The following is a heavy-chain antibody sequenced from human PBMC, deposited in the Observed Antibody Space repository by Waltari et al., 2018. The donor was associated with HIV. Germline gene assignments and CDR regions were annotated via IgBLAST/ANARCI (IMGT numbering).Heavy chain of an antibody. CDR2: IIPILGIA. CDR1: GGTFSSYA. D-gene: IGHD3-10*01. V-gene: IGHV1-69*04. Sequence: QVQLVQSGAEVKKPGSSVKVSCKASGGTFSSYAISWVRQAPGQGLEWMGRIIPILGIANYAQKFQGRVTITADKSTSTAYMELSSLRSEDTAVYYCARTLDLWPLYYYYYGMDVWGQGTTVTVSS. CDR3: ARTLDLWPLYYYYYGMDV. J-gene: IGHJ6*02.